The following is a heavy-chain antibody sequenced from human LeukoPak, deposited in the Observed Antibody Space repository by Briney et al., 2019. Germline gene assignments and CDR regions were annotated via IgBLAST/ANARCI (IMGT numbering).Heavy chain of an antibody. CDR2: IDPNSGGT. V-gene: IGHV1-2*02. J-gene: IGHJ4*02. D-gene: IGHD5-18*01. CDR1: GNTFTDYY. Sequence: GASVKVSCKASGNTFTDYYIHWVRQAPGQGLEWMGWIDPNSGGTNYAQKFQGRVTMTRDTSISTAYMELSRLRSDDTAVYYCARIAPYSYGYRSLDYWGQGTLVTVSS. CDR3: ARIAPYSYGYRSLDY.